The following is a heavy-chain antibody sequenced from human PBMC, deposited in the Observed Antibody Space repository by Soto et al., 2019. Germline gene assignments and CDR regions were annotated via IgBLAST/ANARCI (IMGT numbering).Heavy chain of an antibody. J-gene: IGHJ3*02. CDR3: ARGIYSSSWYDAFDI. CDR2: ISYDGSNK. Sequence: PGGSLRLSCAASGFTFSSYAMHWVRQAPGKGLEWVAVISYDGSNKYYADSVKGRFTISRDNSKNTLYLQMNSLRAEDTAVYYCARGIYSSSWYDAFDIWGQGTMVTVSS. CDR1: GFTFSSYA. D-gene: IGHD6-13*01. V-gene: IGHV3-30-3*01.